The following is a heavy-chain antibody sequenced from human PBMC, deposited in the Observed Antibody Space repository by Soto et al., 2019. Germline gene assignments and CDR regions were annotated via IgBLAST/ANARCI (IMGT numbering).Heavy chain of an antibody. Sequence: WGPLRFSGAASGFTFSSYWMHYVRQAPGKGLVWVARIHYGGTITSYAGSVKGRFTISRDNAKNTLYLQMNSLRAEDTAIYCCARDGFGPRDYWGQGTWVTVSS. CDR1: GFTFSSYW. CDR2: IHYGGTIT. J-gene: IGHJ4*02. V-gene: IGHV3-74*01. CDR3: ARDGFGPRDY. D-gene: IGHD3-16*01.